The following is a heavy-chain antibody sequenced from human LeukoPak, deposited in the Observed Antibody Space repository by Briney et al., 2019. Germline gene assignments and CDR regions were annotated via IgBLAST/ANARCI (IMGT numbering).Heavy chain of an antibody. Sequence: SETLSLTCTVSGGSISSYYWSWIRQPPGKGLEWIGYIYYSGSTNYNPSLKSRVTISVDTSKNQFSLELSSVTAADTAVYYCARDSTPRWAAAGTYYYYMDVWGKGTTVTVSS. D-gene: IGHD6-13*01. CDR1: GGSISSYY. CDR3: ARDSTPRWAAAGTYYYYMDV. V-gene: IGHV4-59*01. CDR2: IYYSGST. J-gene: IGHJ6*03.